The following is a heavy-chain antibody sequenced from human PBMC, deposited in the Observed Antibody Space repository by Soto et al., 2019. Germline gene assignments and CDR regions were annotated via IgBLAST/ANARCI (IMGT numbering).Heavy chain of an antibody. V-gene: IGHV3-23*01. CDR1: GFTFNNYA. D-gene: IGHD3-10*01. CDR2: ISGGGDTT. J-gene: IGHJ4*02. CDR3: AKGRGGSGSLTPRVDF. Sequence: EVQLLDSGGGSVQPGGSLRFSCAASGFTFNNYAMTWVRQAPGKGLEWVSAISGGGDTTSYADSVKGRFTVTSDGSKNTLYLQMTSPRAEDTALYYCAKGRGGSGSLTPRVDFWGQGTLVTVSS.